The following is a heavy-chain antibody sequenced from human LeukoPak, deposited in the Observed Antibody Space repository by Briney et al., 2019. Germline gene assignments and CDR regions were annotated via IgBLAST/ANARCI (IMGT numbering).Heavy chain of an antibody. CDR3: ARGRSSSWYIGSDY. J-gene: IGHJ4*02. CDR1: GGSLSGYY. V-gene: IGHV4-34*01. Sequence: PSQTLSLTCAVYGGSLSGYYSSWIRQPPGKGLEWIGEINHSGSTNYNPSLKGRVTISVDTSKNQFSLKLSSVTAADTAVYYCARGRSSSWYIGSDYWGQGTLVTVSS. D-gene: IGHD6-13*01. CDR2: INHSGST.